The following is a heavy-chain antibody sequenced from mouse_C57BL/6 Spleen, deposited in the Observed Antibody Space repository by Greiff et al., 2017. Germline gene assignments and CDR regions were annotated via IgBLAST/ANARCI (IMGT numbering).Heavy chain of an antibody. CDR3: VSDENYAMDY. CDR2: ISSKSSNYAT. CDR1: GFTFNTYA. J-gene: IGHJ4*01. Sequence: EVQGVESGGGLVQPKGSLKLSCAASGFTFNTYAMHWVRQAPGKGLEWVARISSKSSNYATYYADSVKDRFTISRDDSQSMLYLQMNNLKTEDTAMYYCVSDENYAMDYWGQGTSVTVSS. V-gene: IGHV10-3*01.